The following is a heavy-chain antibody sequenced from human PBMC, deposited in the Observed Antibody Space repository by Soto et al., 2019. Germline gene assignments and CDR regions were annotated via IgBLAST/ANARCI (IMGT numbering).Heavy chain of an antibody. D-gene: IGHD3-10*01. J-gene: IGHJ4*02. CDR3: AHMLSRDLGSGYYFDY. V-gene: IGHV2-5*02. CDR1: GFSLSTSGVG. Sequence: SGPTLVNPTQTLTLTCTFSGFSLSTSGVGVGWIRQPPGEALEWLALIYWDDDKRYSPSLKSRLTITKDTSKNQVVLTMTNMDPVDTATYYCAHMLSRDLGSGYYFDYWGQGTLVTVSS. CDR2: IYWDDDK.